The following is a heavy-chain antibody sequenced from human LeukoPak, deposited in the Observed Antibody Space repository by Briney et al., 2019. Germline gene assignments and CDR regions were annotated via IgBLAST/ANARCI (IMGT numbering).Heavy chain of an antibody. J-gene: IGHJ4*02. CDR3: ARVPQYYDLLTGFYTHFDY. V-gene: IGHV5-51*01. Sequence: GESLKISCKASGYSFSSYWIAWVRQMPGKGLEWMGIIYPGDSDTRYSPSFQGQVTISVDKSTSNAYLQWSSLKASDTAMYYCARVPQYYDLLTGFYTHFDYWGQGTLVTVSS. CDR2: IYPGDSDT. CDR1: GYSFSSYW. D-gene: IGHD3-9*01.